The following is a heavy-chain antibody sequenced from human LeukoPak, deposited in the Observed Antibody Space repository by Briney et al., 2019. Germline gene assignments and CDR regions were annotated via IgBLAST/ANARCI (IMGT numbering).Heavy chain of an antibody. V-gene: IGHV1-69*13. CDR2: IIPIFGTA. J-gene: IGHJ3*02. CDR1: GGTFSIYA. CDR3: ARDIHDYGDYGAFDI. D-gene: IGHD4-17*01. Sequence: ASVTVSCKASGGTFSIYAISWVRQAPGQGLEWMGGIIPIFGTANYAQKFQGRVTITADESTSTAYMELSSLRSEDTAVYYCARDIHDYGDYGAFDIWGQGTMVTVSS.